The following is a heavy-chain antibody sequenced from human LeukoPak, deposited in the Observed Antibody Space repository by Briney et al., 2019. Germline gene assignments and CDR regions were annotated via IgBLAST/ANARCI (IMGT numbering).Heavy chain of an antibody. Sequence: RGSLRLSCAASGFTFNSYGMHWVRQAPGKGLEWVAFIRYDGSKSYFADSVKGRFALSRDNSKNTLYLQMSSLRPEDTAVYYCAAELRSGYFVGAFDIWGQGTMVTVSS. D-gene: IGHD3-3*01. CDR1: GFTFNSYG. V-gene: IGHV3-30*02. CDR3: AAELRSGYFVGAFDI. CDR2: IRYDGSKS. J-gene: IGHJ3*02.